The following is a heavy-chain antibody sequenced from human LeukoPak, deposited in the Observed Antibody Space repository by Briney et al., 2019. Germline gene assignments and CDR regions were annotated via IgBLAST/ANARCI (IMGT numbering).Heavy chain of an antibody. Sequence: PGRSLRLSCAVSGFPLSNYLMHWVRQAPGKGLEWVAVISYDGSNKYYADSVKGRFTISRDNSKNTLYLQMNSLRAEDTAVYYCAKDRYCSSTSCPLDYWGQGTLVTVSS. D-gene: IGHD2-2*01. CDR2: ISYDGSNK. V-gene: IGHV3-30*18. CDR1: GFPLSNYL. J-gene: IGHJ4*02. CDR3: AKDRYCSSTSCPLDY.